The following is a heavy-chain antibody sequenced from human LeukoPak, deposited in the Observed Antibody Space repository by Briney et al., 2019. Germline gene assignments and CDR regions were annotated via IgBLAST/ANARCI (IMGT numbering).Heavy chain of an antibody. J-gene: IGHJ6*04. CDR3: AGHYYYYYGMDV. CDR2: ISHDGSNK. V-gene: IGHV3-30*04. Sequence: GGSLRLSCAASGFTFSSYAMHWVRQAPGKGLEWVAVISHDGSNKYYADSVKGRFTISRDNSKNTLYLQMNSLRAEDTAVYYCAGHYYYYYGMDVWGKGTTVTVSS. CDR1: GFTFSSYA.